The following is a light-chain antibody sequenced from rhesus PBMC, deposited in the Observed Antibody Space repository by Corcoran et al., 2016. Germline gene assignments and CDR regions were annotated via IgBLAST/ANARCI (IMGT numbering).Light chain of an antibody. J-gene: IGKJ3*01. Sequence: DIQMTQSPSSLSAIVGDTVTISCRASQGISRWLAWSQQKPGKAPKLLIYKASRLQSGVPSRFSGSGSGTDFTLTISRLQSEDFATYYCQHYSSRPPTFGPGTKLDIK. CDR2: KAS. V-gene: IGKV1-22*01. CDR1: QGISRW. CDR3: QHYSSRPPT.